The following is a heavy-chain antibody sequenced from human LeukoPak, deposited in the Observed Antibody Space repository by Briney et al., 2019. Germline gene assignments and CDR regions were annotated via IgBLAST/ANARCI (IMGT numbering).Heavy chain of an antibody. CDR3: AKIPPSDSSGWYRRNDY. D-gene: IGHD6-19*01. CDR1: GFTFSSYG. J-gene: IGHJ4*02. CDR2: IRYDGSNK. Sequence: PGGSLRLSCAASGFTFSSYGMHWVRQAPGKGLEWVAFIRYDGSNKYYADSVKGRFTISRDNSKNTLYLQMNSLRAEDTAVYYCAKIPPSDSSGWYRRNDYWGQGTLVTVS. V-gene: IGHV3-30*02.